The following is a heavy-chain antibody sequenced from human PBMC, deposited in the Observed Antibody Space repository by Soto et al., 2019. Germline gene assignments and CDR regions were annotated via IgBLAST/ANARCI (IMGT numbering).Heavy chain of an antibody. CDR3: ARGGRSGDY. V-gene: IGHV3-7*01. CDR2: IRQDGGER. Sequence: EVQVVESGGGLVQPGGSLRLSCAASGFIFSNYRMSWIRQAPGKGLEWVANIRQDGGERYYVDSVKGRFTISRDNARNSLYLQMNSMRAEDTAVYYCARGGRSGDYWGQGTLVTVSS. D-gene: IGHD1-1*01. J-gene: IGHJ4*02. CDR1: GFIFSNYR.